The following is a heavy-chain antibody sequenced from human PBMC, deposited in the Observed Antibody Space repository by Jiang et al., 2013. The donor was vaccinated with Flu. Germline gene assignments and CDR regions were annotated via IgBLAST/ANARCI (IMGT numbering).Heavy chain of an antibody. Sequence: KPTQTLTLTRTFSGFSLSTSGVGVGWIRQPPGKALEWLALIYWDDDKRYSPSLKSRLTITKDTSKNQVVLTMTNMDPVDTATYYCAHSPMYSSRGWFDPWGQGTLVTVSS. D-gene: IGHD6-13*01. J-gene: IGHJ5*02. CDR1: GFSLSTSGVG. V-gene: IGHV2-5*02. CDR2: IYWDDDK. CDR3: AHSPMYSSRGWFDP.